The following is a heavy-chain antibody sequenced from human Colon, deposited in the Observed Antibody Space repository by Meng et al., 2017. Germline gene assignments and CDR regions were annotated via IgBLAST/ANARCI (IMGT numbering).Heavy chain of an antibody. CDR3: ARGWGYCSSTSCYFLDY. D-gene: IGHD2-2*01. V-gene: IGHV4-34*01. J-gene: IGHJ4*02. CDR1: GGSFSGYY. CDR2: INHSGST. Sequence: HVQQWGAGLLQPSETLSLTCAVYGGSFSGYYWSWIRQPPGKGLEWIGEINHSGSTNYNPSLKSRVTISVDTSKNQFSLKLSSVTAADTAVYYCARGWGYCSSTSCYFLDYWGQGTLVTVSS.